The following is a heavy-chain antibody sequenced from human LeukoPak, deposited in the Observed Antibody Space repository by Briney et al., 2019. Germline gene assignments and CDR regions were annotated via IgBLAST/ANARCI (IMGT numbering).Heavy chain of an antibody. CDR3: ARDRAESNWTNHTLFDS. CDR2: ISSSGSTI. V-gene: IGHV3-11*04. Sequence: GGSLRLSCAASGFTFSDYYMSWIRQAPGKGLEWVSYISSSGSTIYYADSVKGRFTISRDNARNTLYLQMNSLRVEDTAIYYCARDRAESNWTNHTLFDSWGQGTSVTVSS. D-gene: IGHD1/OR15-1a*01. J-gene: IGHJ4*02. CDR1: GFTFSDYY.